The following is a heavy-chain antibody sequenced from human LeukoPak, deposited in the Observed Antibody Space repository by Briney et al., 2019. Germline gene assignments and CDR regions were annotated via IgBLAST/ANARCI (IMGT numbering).Heavy chain of an antibody. Sequence: SETLSLTRTVSGGSISSGDYYWSWIRQPPGKGLEWIGYIYYSGNTYYNPSLKSRVTISVDTSKNQFSLKLSSVTAADTAVYYCARVGLLSPSPIWFDPWGQGTLVTVSS. CDR2: IYYSGNT. V-gene: IGHV4-30-4*01. J-gene: IGHJ5*02. CDR1: GGSISSGDYY. CDR3: ARVGLLSPSPIWFDP. D-gene: IGHD2/OR15-2a*01.